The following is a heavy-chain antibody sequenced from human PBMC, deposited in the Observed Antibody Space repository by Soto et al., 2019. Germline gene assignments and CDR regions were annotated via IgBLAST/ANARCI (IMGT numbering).Heavy chain of an antibody. CDR3: ARDQEVHDSRGHKIRAMDV. V-gene: IGHV3-48*03. CDR1: QIRFSSNE. CDR2: ISESGDSM. Sequence: QLVESGGGLGQPGGSLRLSCAASQIRFSSNEMNWVRLAPGKGLEWISYISESGDSMYYADAVKGRFAICRDNAKNSLYQQMNRLRVEDTAVYYCARDQEVHDSRGHKIRAMDVWGQGTTVTVSS. J-gene: IGHJ6*02. D-gene: IGHD6-19*01.